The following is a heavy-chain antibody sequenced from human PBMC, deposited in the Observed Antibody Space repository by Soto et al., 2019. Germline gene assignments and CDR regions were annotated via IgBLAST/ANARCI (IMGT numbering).Heavy chain of an antibody. CDR1: GFTFSSYA. CDR2: ISGSGGST. D-gene: IGHD3-9*01. V-gene: IGHV3-23*01. J-gene: IGHJ3*02. CDR3: AKDTYYDILTGYLSRDAFDI. Sequence: GALRLSCAASGFTFSSYAMSWVLQAPGKGLEWVSAISGSGGSTYYADSVKGRFTISRDNSKNTLYLQMNSLRAEDTAVYYCAKDTYYDILTGYLSRDAFDIWGQGTMVTVSS.